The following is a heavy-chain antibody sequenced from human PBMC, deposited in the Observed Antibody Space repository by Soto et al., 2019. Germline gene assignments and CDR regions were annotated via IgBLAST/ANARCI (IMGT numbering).Heavy chain of an antibody. CDR3: ARLPRVLRYFDWFLPLDD. J-gene: IGHJ4*02. CDR1: GYSFTSYW. CDR2: IYPGDSDT. V-gene: IGHV5-51*03. Sequence: GESLKISCKGSGYSFTSYWIGWVRQMPGKGLEWMGIIYPGDSDTRYSPSFQGQVTISADKSISTAYLQWSSLKASDTAMYYCARLPRVLRYFDWFLPLDDWGQGSLVTVSS. D-gene: IGHD3-9*01.